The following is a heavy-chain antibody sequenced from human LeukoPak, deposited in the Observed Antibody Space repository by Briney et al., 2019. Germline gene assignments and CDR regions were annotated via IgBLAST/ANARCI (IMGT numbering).Heavy chain of an antibody. CDR1: GFTFSSYS. J-gene: IGHJ4*02. CDR3: ARDLEYLGWDY. V-gene: IGHV3-48*01. D-gene: IGHD2/OR15-2a*01. CDR2: ISSSSSTI. Sequence: GGSLRLSCAASGFTFSSYSMNWVREAPGKGREGVSYISSSSSTIYYADSVKGRFTISRDNAKNSLYLQMNSLRAEDTAVYYCARDLEYLGWDYWGQGTLVTVSS.